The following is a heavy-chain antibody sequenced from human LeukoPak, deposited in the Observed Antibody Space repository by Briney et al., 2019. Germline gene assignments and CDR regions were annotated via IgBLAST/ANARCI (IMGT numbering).Heavy chain of an antibody. Sequence: ASVKVSCKASGYTFTGYYMHWVRQAPGQEFEWMGWLSPNSGDTEFAQKFQGRVTMTRDTSISTAYMELSNLRSDDTAVYYCARATDISSWYLAYWGQGTLVTVSS. J-gene: IGHJ4*02. CDR2: LSPNSGDT. D-gene: IGHD6-13*01. V-gene: IGHV1-2*02. CDR1: GYTFTGYY. CDR3: ARATDISSWYLAY.